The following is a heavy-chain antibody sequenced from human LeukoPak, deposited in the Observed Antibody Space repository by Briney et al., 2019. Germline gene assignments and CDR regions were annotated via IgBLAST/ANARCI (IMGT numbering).Heavy chain of an antibody. Sequence: GASVKVSCKASGYTFTSYGISWVRQAPGQGLEWMGWISAYNGNTNYAQKLQGRVTMTTDTSTDTAYMELSSLRSEDTAVYYCATGGYGSGRLLGSYYYMDVWGKGTTVTISS. D-gene: IGHD3-10*01. CDR1: GYTFTSYG. CDR3: ATGGYGSGRLLGSYYYMDV. J-gene: IGHJ6*03. V-gene: IGHV1-18*01. CDR2: ISAYNGNT.